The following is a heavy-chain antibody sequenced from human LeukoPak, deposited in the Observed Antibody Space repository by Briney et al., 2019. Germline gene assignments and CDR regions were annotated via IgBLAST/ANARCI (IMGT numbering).Heavy chain of an antibody. CDR3: ARRAGEYSHPYDY. CDR2: IYSGGKT. J-gene: IGHJ4*02. CDR1: GFTFDDYG. Sequence: GGSLRLSCAASGFTFDDYGMSWVRQAPGKGLEWVSFIYSGGKTHSSDSVKGRFTISRDNSKNTLYLQMSSLRAEDPAIYYCARRAGEYSHPYDYWGQGTLVTVSS. D-gene: IGHD2-15*01. V-gene: IGHV3-53*01.